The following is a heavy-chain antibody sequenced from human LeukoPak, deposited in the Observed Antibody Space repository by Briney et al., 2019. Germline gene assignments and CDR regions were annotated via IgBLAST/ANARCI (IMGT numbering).Heavy chain of an antibody. J-gene: IGHJ3*02. CDR2: ISWNSGSI. Sequence: PGRPLRLSCAASGFTFDDYAMHWGRQAPGKGLEWGSGISWNSGSIGYADSVKGRFTISRDNAKNSLYLQMNSLRAEDMALYYCAKALRYSYDSSGSGAFDIWGQGTMVTVSS. V-gene: IGHV3-9*03. CDR3: AKALRYSYDSSGSGAFDI. D-gene: IGHD3-22*01. CDR1: GFTFDDYA.